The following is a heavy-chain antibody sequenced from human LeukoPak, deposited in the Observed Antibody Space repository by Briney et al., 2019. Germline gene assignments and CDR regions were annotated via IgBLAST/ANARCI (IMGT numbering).Heavy chain of an antibody. D-gene: IGHD3-22*01. CDR2: ICYSGST. CDR3: ARSSGMIVDFDY. Sequence: SETLSLTCTVSGGSISSYYWSWIRQPPGKGLEWIGYICYSGSTNYNPSLKSRVTISVDTSKNQFSLKLSSATAADTAVYYCARSSGMIVDFDYWGQGTLVTVSS. CDR1: GGSISSYY. V-gene: IGHV4-59*01. J-gene: IGHJ4*02.